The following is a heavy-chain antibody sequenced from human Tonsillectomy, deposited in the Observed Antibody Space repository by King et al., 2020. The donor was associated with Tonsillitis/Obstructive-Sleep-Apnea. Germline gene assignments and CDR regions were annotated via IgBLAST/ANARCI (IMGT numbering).Heavy chain of an antibody. CDR3: ARWVTMVQGNYYMDV. CDR2: INPSGGST. D-gene: IGHD3-10*01. V-gene: IGHV1-46*01. Sequence: QLVQSGAEVKKPGASVKVSCKASGYTFTSYYMHWVRQAPGQGLEWRGIINPSGGSTSYAQKFQGRVTMTRETSTSTVYMELSSLRSEDTAVYYCARWVTMVQGNYYMDVWGKGTTVTVSS. J-gene: IGHJ6*03. CDR1: GYTFTSYY.